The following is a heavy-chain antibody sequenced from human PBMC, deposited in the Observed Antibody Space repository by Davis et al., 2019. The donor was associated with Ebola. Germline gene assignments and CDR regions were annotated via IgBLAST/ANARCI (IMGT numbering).Heavy chain of an antibody. J-gene: IGHJ6*02. D-gene: IGHD3-3*01. CDR2: IKQDGSEK. V-gene: IGHV3-7*01. CDR3: ARSPRSGYDFWSGYYLDYYYGMDV. Sequence: GGSLRLSCAASGFTFSSYWMSWVRQAPGKGLEWVANIKQDGSEKYYVDSVKGRFTISRDNAKNSLYLQMNSLRAEDTAVYYCARSPRSGYDFWSGYYLDYYYGMDVWGQGTTVTVSS. CDR1: GFTFSSYW.